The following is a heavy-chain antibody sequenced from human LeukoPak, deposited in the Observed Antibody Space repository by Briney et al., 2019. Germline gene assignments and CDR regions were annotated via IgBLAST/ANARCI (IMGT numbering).Heavy chain of an antibody. CDR2: IYYSGST. V-gene: IGHV4-39*01. CDR1: GGSISSSSYY. CDR3: ARISRLYCTNGVCGGSFDP. J-gene: IGHJ5*02. Sequence: SETLSLTCTVSGGSISSSSYYWGWIRQPPGKGLEWIGSIYYSGSTYYNPSLKSRVTISVDTSKNQFSLKLSSVTAADTAVYYCARISRLYCTNGVCGGSFDPWGQGTLVTVSS. D-gene: IGHD2-8*01.